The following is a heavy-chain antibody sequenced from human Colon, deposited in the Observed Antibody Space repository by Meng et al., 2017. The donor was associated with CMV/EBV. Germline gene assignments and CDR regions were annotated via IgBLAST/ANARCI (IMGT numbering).Heavy chain of an antibody. CDR2: IYYSGYT. CDR3: ATVYGDYYFGR. V-gene: IGHV4-39*07. Sequence: QQPLHDADPGRGNSSQPLSLPCTVSVGSVSISTSYWVWCRQTPGKRLVWIVTIYYSGYTYYNPALKGRLTISVDTSKNQFSLKLTSVTAADTAVYDCATVYGDYYFGRWGQGTLVTVSS. D-gene: IGHD4-17*01. J-gene: IGHJ4*02. CDR1: VGSVSISTSY.